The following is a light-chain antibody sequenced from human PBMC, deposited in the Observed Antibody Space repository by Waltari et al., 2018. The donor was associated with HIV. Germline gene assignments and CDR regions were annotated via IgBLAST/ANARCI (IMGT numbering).Light chain of an antibody. CDR3: QRYDRAPYT. V-gene: IGKV1-27*01. J-gene: IGKJ2*01. CDR1: QGIGSD. CDR2: GVS. Sequence: DVQMTQSPSSLSASVGDRVAITCRASQGIGSDLAWYEQKPGKVPRLLIYGVSTLQSGVPARLIGSGCGADFTLTITNLQTEDLSLYYCQRYDRAPYTFGPGTRLELK.